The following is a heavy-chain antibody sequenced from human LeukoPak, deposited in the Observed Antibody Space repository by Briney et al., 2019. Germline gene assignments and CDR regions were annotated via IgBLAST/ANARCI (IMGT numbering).Heavy chain of an antibody. Sequence: GGSLRLSCAASGFTFSSYSMNWVRQAPGKGLEWVSSISSSSSYIYYADSVKGRFTISRDNSKNTLYLQMNSLRAEDTAVYYCARGPPYSSGWYGSYYYYGMDVWGQGTTVTVSS. CDR3: ARGPPYSSGWYGSYYYYGMDV. J-gene: IGHJ6*02. CDR1: GFTFSSYS. V-gene: IGHV3-21*01. CDR2: ISSSSSYI. D-gene: IGHD6-19*01.